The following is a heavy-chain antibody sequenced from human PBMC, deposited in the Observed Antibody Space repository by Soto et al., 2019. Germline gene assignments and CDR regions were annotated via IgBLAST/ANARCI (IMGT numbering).Heavy chain of an antibody. V-gene: IGHV4-59*01. D-gene: IGHD6-19*01. Sequence: QVQLQESGPGLVKPSETLSLTCTVSGGPISSYYWSWIRQPPGKGLEWIGCFYYSGSTNYNPSLKSRDTISVATSRKQCSLKLSSVTAADTAVYYCSRCGWKRFDYWGPGTLVTVSS. CDR2: FYYSGST. J-gene: IGHJ4*02. CDR1: GGPISSYY. CDR3: SRCGWKRFDY.